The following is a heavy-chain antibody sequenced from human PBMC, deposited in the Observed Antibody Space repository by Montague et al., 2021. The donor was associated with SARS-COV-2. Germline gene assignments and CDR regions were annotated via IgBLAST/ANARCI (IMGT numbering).Heavy chain of an antibody. CDR2: INHSGST. CDR1: GGSFSGYY. V-gene: IGHV4-34*01. Sequence: SETLSLTCAVYGGSFSGYYWTWIRQSPGKGLEWIGEINHSGSTNYSPSLESRVAISVDTSKNQFSLKVNSVTAADTAVYYCARHYSATLPAVYWGQGTLVTVSS. CDR3: ARHYSATLPAVY. D-gene: IGHD2-15*01. J-gene: IGHJ4*02.